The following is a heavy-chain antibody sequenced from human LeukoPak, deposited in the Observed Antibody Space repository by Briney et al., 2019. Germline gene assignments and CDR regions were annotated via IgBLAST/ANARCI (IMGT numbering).Heavy chain of an antibody. D-gene: IGHD3-9*01. CDR1: GNSFTRYR. CDR2: IYPDTSAT. CDR3: ARPLDYDILTGYPHAFDI. J-gene: IGHJ3*02. Sequence: GEPLNSSCKGCGNSFTRYRIGGVRELRGKVLEWMGIIYPDTSATRYRPSFHGKVTISAATSPSTPYLPWRSLKASDTAMYYCARPLDYDILTGYPHAFDIWGQGTMVTVSS. V-gene: IGHV5-51*01.